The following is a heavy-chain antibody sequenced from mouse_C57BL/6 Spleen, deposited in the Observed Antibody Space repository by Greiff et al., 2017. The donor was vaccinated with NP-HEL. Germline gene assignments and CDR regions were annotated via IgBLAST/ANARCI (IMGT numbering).Heavy chain of an antibody. V-gene: IGHV5-4*01. CDR1: GFTFSSYA. CDR3: AREKGPYYFDY. Sequence: EVQGVESGGGLVKPGGSLKLSCAASGFTFSSYAMSWVRQTPEKRLEWVATISDGGSYTYYPDNVKGRFTISRDNAKNNLYLQMSHLKSEDTAMYYCAREKGPYYFDYWGQGTTLTVSS. D-gene: IGHD3-3*01. J-gene: IGHJ2*01. CDR2: ISDGGSYT.